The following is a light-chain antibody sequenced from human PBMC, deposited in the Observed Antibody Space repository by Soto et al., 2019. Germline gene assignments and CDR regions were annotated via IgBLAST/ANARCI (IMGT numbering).Light chain of an antibody. J-gene: IGKJ4*01. Sequence: IVMTQSPATLSVSPGERATLSCRASQTISANLAWYQQRPGQAPRLLIYGASTRATGIPARFSGSGAGTKFTLTISSLHSEDFAVYYCQQYNNWPPLTFGGGTKVEIK. CDR3: QQYNNWPPLT. V-gene: IGKV3-15*01. CDR2: GAS. CDR1: QTISAN.